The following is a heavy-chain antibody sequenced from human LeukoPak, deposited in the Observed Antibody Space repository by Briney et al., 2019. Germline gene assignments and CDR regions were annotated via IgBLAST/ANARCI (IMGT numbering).Heavy chain of an antibody. CDR3: ARHCCSGPAKRVFDI. CDR1: GGSIISSDCH. Sequence: SETLSLTCTVSGGSIISSDCHWGWVRQPPGKGLEWIGTISYSGNTDYNPSLRSRVTISVDTSNNQFSLRLGSVTAADTAVHHCARHCCSGPAKRVFDIWGQGTMVTVSS. V-gene: IGHV4-39*01. J-gene: IGHJ3*02. CDR2: ISYSGNT. D-gene: IGHD2-15*01.